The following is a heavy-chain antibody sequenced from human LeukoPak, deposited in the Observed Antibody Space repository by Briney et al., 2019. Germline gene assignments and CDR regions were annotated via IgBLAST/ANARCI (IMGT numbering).Heavy chain of an antibody. J-gene: IGHJ5*02. CDR2: IYYSGST. CDR1: GGSISSSSYY. V-gene: IGHV4-39*07. CDR3: ARGGSSSSAYNWFDP. D-gene: IGHD6-6*01. Sequence: PSETLSLTCTVSGGSISSSSYYWGWIRQPPGKGLEWIGSIYYSGSTYYNPSLKSRVPIPVDTSKNQFSLELSSVTAADTAVYYCARGGSSSSAYNWFDPWGQGTLVTVSS.